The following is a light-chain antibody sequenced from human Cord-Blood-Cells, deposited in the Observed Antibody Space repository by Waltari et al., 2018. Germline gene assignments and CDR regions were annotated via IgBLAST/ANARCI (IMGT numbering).Light chain of an antibody. CDR3: CSYAGSVV. V-gene: IGLV2-23*01. CDR1: SSDVGSYNL. CDR2: EGR. J-gene: IGLJ2*01. Sequence: QSALTQPAPVSGSPGQSITISCTGTSSDVGSYNLVSWYQQHPGKAPKLMIYEGRKRPSVVSNRFSGSKSGNTASLTISGFQAEDEADYYCCSYAGSVVFGGGTKLTVL.